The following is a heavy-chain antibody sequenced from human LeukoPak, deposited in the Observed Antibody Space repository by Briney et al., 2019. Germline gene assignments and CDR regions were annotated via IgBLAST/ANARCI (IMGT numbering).Heavy chain of an antibody. J-gene: IGHJ4*02. CDR3: ARDPDYDILTGYSYYFDY. Sequence: PGRSLRLSCAASGFTFNSYEMHWVRQAPGKGLEWVAVIWYDGSNKYYADSVKGRFTISRDNSKNTLYLQMNSLRAEDTAVYYCARDPDYDILTGYSYYFDYWGQGTLVTVSS. CDR1: GFTFNSYE. D-gene: IGHD3-9*01. V-gene: IGHV3-33*08. CDR2: IWYDGSNK.